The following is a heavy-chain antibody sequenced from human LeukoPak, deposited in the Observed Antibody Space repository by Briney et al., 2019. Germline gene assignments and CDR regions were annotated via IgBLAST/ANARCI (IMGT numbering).Heavy chain of an antibody. V-gene: IGHV1-69*04. J-gene: IGHJ6*03. CDR2: IIPILGIA. CDR1: GGTFSSYA. CDR3: ARGARNYDILTGYYYYYYMDV. Sequence: GASVKVSCKASGGTFSSYAISWVRQAPGQGLEWMGRIIPILGIANYAQKFQGRVTITADKSTSTAYMELSSLRSGDTAVYYCARGARNYDILTGYYYYYYMDVWGKGTTVTVSS. D-gene: IGHD3-9*01.